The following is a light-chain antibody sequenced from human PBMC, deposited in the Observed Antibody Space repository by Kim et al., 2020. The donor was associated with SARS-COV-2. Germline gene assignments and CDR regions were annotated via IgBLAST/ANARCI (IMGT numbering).Light chain of an antibody. CDR1: QNIGSS. V-gene: IGKV1-5*03. CDR3: QQYKTYPWT. CDR2: KAS. Sequence: ASLGDRVTITCRASQNIGSSVAWYQQKPGKAPNLLIYKASSLEGGVPSRFSGSGSGTDFTLTISSLQPDDFATYYCQQYKTYPWTFGQGTKVEVK. J-gene: IGKJ1*01.